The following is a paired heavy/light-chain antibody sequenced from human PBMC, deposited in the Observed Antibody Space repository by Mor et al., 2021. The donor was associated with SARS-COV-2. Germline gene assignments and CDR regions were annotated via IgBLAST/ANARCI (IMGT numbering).Heavy chain of an antibody. V-gene: IGHV1-46*01. J-gene: IGHJ4*02. Sequence: QVHLVQSGAEVSKPGASVRVSCKASGYTFTSYYMHWVRQAPGQGLEWMGIISPSGGTTTYAQKFQGRVTMTRDTSTSTVYLELRSLRSEDTAVYYCAKSRTDSSASVDYWGQGTLVTVSP. CDR2: ISPSGGTT. D-gene: IGHD6-19*01. CDR3: AKSRTDSSASVDY. CDR1: GYTFTSYY.
Light chain of an antibody. V-gene: IGKV1-39*01. CDR2: AAS. CDR1: QSISTY. CDR3: QLSYRTPYT. Sequence: DIQVTQSPSSLSASVGDRVIITCRASQSISTYLNWYQQKPGKAPKLLIYAASSLHSGVPSRFSGSRSGTDFTLSISNLQPEDFATYYCQLSYRTPYTFGQGTKLEIK. J-gene: IGKJ2*01.